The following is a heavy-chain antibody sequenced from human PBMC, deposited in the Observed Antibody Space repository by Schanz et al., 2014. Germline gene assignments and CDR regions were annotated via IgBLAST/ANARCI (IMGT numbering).Heavy chain of an antibody. V-gene: IGHV3-33*01. CDR2: IWHDGSGK. D-gene: IGHD3-10*01. CDR1: GFTFSRFG. Sequence: QVHLVESGGGVVQPGRSLRLSCAASGFTFSRFGMHWVRQAPGKGPEWVAVIWHDGSGKYYADSVKGRFTISRDNSKNTLYLEMNSLRAEDTAVYFCARDRAAGYYDSGMSYYYYGMDVWGQGTTVTVSS. CDR3: ARDRAAGYYDSGMSYYYYGMDV. J-gene: IGHJ6*02.